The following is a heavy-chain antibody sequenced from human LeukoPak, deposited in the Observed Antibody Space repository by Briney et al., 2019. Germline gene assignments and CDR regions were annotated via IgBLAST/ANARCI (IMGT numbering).Heavy chain of an antibody. Sequence: ASVKVSCKASGYSFTSNHFHWVRQATGQGLEWMGWMNPDSGTTGYSQKFQGRVTMTRNISISTAYMELSGLRSDDTAVYFCARGIAAAGTEDWGQGTLVTVSS. CDR3: ARGIAAAGTED. J-gene: IGHJ4*02. CDR1: GYSFTSNH. D-gene: IGHD6-13*01. CDR2: MNPDSGTT. V-gene: IGHV1-8*01.